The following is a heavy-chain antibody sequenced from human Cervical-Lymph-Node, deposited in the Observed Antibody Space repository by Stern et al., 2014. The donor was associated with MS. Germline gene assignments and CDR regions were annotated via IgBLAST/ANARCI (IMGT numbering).Heavy chain of an antibody. Sequence: VQLVQSGAEVRKPGASVKLSCKASGYTFTSYGISWVRQAPGPGLGWMGWISVDNGNTDYAQKFQGRVTMTADTSTDTAYMELRRLRSDETAVYYCAVAAAGTSWFDPWGQGTLVTVTS. CDR3: AVAAAGTSWFDP. CDR2: ISVDNGNT. CDR1: GYTFTSYG. D-gene: IGHD6-13*01. J-gene: IGHJ5*02. V-gene: IGHV1-18*01.